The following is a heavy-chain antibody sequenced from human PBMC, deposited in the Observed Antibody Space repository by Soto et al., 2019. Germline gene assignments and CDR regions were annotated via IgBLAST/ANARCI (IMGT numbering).Heavy chain of an antibody. CDR2: INHSGST. V-gene: IGHV4-34*01. Sequence: QVQLQQWGAGLLKPSETLSLTCAVYGGSFSGYYWSWIRQPPGKGLEWIGEINHSGSTNYNPSLKSRLTISVDTAKNQFSLELSSVTAADTAVYCCARGGGWIDAFDIWGQGTMVTVSS. D-gene: IGHD5-12*01. CDR1: GGSFSGYY. CDR3: ARGGGWIDAFDI. J-gene: IGHJ3*02.